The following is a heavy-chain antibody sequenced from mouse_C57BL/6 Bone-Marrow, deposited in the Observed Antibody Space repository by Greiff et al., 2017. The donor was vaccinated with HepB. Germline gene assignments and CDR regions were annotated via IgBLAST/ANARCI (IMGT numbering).Heavy chain of an antibody. J-gene: IGHJ2*01. Sequence: EVQLQQSGAELVRPGASVKLSCTASGFNIKDDYMHWVKQRPEQGLEWIGWIDPENGDTEYASKFQGKATITADTSSNTAYLQLSSLTSEDTAVYYCTTYYYGSRILARWGQGTTLTVSS. CDR3: TTYYYGSRILAR. CDR2: IDPENGDT. V-gene: IGHV14-4*01. D-gene: IGHD1-1*01. CDR1: GFNIKDDY.